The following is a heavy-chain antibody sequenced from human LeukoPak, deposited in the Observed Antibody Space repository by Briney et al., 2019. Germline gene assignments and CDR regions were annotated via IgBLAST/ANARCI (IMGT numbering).Heavy chain of an antibody. CDR3: ARDQAYYDFWSGQKALYYYGMDV. V-gene: IGHV1-18*01. CDR1: GYTFTSYG. CDR2: ISAYNGNT. J-gene: IGHJ6*02. D-gene: IGHD3-3*01. Sequence: ASVTVSCKASGYTFTSYGISWVRQAPGQGLEWMGWISAYNGNTNYAQKLQGRVTMTTDTSTSTAYMELRSLRSDDTAVYYCARDQAYYDFWSGQKALYYYGMDVWGQGTTVTVSS.